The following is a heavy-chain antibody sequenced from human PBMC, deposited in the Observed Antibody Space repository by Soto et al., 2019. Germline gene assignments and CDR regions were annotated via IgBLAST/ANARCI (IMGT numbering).Heavy chain of an antibody. Sequence: QVQLVQSGAEVKKPESSVKVSCKASGGTFSSYAISWVRQAPGQGLEWMGGIIPIFGTANYAQKFQGRVTIAADESTSTAYRELRSLSSEDTAVYYCANGGYSYGLDYYYGMDVWGQVTTVTVSS. CDR3: ANGGYSYGLDYYYGMDV. J-gene: IGHJ6*02. CDR2: IIPIFGTA. D-gene: IGHD5-18*01. CDR1: GGTFSSYA. V-gene: IGHV1-69*12.